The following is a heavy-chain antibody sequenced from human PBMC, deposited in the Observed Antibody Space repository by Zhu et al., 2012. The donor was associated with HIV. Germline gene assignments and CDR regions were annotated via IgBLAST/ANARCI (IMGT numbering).Heavy chain of an antibody. CDR3: AKDRITISAFDV. V-gene: IGHV3-23*01. Sequence: EVQLLESGGGLVQPGGSLRLSCAASGFIFSSYGMSWVRQAPGKGLEWVSGISDTGGSTYYADSVKGWFTISRDNSKNTLYLQMNSLRAEDTAVYFCAKDRITISAFDVWGQGTNGQRLF. CDR2: ISDTGGST. CDR1: GFIFSSYG. D-gene: IGHD3-3*01. J-gene: IGHJ3*01.